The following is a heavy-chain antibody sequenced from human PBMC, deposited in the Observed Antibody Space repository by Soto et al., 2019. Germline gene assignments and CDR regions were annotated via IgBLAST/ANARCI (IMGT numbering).Heavy chain of an antibody. CDR2: ISSSSSYI. CDR3: ARDRIAAAGRPFDY. V-gene: IGHV3-21*01. CDR1: GFTFSSYS. Sequence: GGSLRLSCAASGFTFSSYSMNWVRQAPGKGLEWVSSISSSSSYIYYADSVKGRFTTSRDNAKNSLYLQMNSLRAEDTAVYYCARDRIAAAGRPFDYWGQGTLVTVSS. D-gene: IGHD6-13*01. J-gene: IGHJ4*02.